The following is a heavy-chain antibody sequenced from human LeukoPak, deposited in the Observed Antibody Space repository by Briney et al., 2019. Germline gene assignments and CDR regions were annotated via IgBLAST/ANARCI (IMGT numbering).Heavy chain of an antibody. CDR2: IYYSGST. CDR3: ARGLGNYYYYGMDV. Sequence: SETLSLTCTVSGGSISSYYWSWIRQPPGKGLEWIGYIYYSGSTNYNPSLKSRVTISVDTSKNQFSLKLSSVTAADTAVYYCARGLGNYYYYGMDVWGQGTTVTVSS. V-gene: IGHV4-59*01. D-gene: IGHD3-16*01. CDR1: GGSISSYY. J-gene: IGHJ6*02.